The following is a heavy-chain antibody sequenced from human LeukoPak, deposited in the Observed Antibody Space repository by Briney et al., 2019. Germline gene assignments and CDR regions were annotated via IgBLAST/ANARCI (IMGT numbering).Heavy chain of an antibody. Sequence: GGSLRLSCAASGFTFSTYAMHWVRQAPGKGLDWVAVISNGGNNKYYADSVKGRFTISRDNSKNTLYMQMNSLTAEDTAVYYCARDVLGGDSCGYVAWGQGTLVIVSS. D-gene: IGHD3-22*01. J-gene: IGHJ4*02. CDR3: ARDVLGGDSCGYVA. V-gene: IGHV3-30-3*01. CDR1: GFTFSTYA. CDR2: ISNGGNNK.